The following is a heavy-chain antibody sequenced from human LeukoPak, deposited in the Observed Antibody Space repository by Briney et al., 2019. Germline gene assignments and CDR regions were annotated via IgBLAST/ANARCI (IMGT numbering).Heavy chain of an antibody. CDR1: GYTFTGYY. D-gene: IGHD5-12*01. CDR3: ARTVGIVADLYYFDY. CDR2: INPNSGGT. V-gene: IGHV1-2*02. J-gene: IGHJ4*02. Sequence: ASVKVSCKASGYTFTGYYMHWVRQAPGQGLEWMGWINPNSGGTNYAQKFQGRVTMTRDTSISTAYMELSRLRSDDTAVYYCARTVGIVADLYYFDYWGQGTLVTVSS.